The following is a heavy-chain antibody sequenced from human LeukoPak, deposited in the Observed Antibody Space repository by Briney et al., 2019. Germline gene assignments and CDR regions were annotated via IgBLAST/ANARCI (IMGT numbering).Heavy chain of an antibody. CDR3: ANAYSSGFAFDI. J-gene: IGHJ3*02. D-gene: IGHD6-19*01. Sequence: QPGGSLRLSCAASGFTFSSYEMNWVRQAPGKGLEWVSYISSSGSTIYYADSVKGRFTISRDNAKNSLYLQMNSLRAEDTAVYYCANAYSSGFAFDIWGQGTMVTVSS. CDR2: ISSSGSTI. CDR1: GFTFSSYE. V-gene: IGHV3-48*03.